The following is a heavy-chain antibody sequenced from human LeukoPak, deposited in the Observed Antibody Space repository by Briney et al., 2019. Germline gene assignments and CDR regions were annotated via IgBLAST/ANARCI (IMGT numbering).Heavy chain of an antibody. V-gene: IGHV3-21*01. CDR2: ISGSSSCI. CDR1: GFTFSSYS. Sequence: GGSLRLSCAASGFTFSSYSMNWVRQAPGKGLEWVSSISGSSSCIYYADSVKGRFTISRDNAKNSLYLQMNSLRAEDTAVYYCARGTAVTDPDYWGQGTLVTVSS. CDR3: ARGTAVTDPDY. D-gene: IGHD4-11*01. J-gene: IGHJ4*02.